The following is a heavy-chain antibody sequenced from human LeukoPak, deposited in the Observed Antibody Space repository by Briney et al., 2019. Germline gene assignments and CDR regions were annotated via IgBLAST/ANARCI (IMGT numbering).Heavy chain of an antibody. CDR1: GFTFGDFY. CDR3: ARDLNTARFDY. CDR2: IYGGGSP. J-gene: IGHJ4*02. Sequence: GGSLRLSCAASGFTFGDFYMSWIRQAPGKGLEWVSAIYGGGSPYYADSVKGRFTISRDKSKNTLYLQMNSLRAEDTAVYYCARDLNTARFDYWGQGTLVTVSS. V-gene: IGHV3-66*01. D-gene: IGHD5-18*01.